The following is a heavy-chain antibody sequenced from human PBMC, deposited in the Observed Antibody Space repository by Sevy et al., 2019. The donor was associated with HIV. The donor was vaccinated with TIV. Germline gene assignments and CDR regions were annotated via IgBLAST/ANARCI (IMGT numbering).Heavy chain of an antibody. CDR2: INSDGSST. V-gene: IGHV3-74*01. Sequence: GGSLRLSCAASGFTFSSYWMHWVHQAPGKGLVWVSRINSDGSSTSYADSVKGRFTISRDNAKNTLYLQMNSLRAEDTAVYYCAREGEQQLVSNWFDPWGQGTLVTVSS. CDR3: AREGEQQLVSNWFDP. D-gene: IGHD6-13*01. CDR1: GFTFSSYW. J-gene: IGHJ5*02.